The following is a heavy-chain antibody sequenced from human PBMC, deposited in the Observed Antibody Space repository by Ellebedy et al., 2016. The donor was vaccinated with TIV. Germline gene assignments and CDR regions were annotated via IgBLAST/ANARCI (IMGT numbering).Heavy chain of an antibody. CDR2: IVVGSGNT. D-gene: IGHD3-16*01. J-gene: IGHJ4*02. CDR1: GFTFTSSA. V-gene: IGHV1-58*01. Sequence: SVKVSCXASGFTFTSSAVQWVRQARGQRLEWIGWIVVGSGNTNYAQKFQERVTITRDMSTSTAYMELSSLRSEDTAVYYCAAWPLGELAKPPFDYWGQGTLVTVSS. CDR3: AAWPLGELAKPPFDY.